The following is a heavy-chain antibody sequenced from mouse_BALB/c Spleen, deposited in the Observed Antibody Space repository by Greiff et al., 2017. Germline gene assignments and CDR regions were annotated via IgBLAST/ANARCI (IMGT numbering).Heavy chain of an antibody. J-gene: IGHJ1*01. D-gene: IGHD1-1*02. Sequence: VKLQESGPGLVAPSQSLSITCTVSGFSLTSYGVHWVRQPPGKGLEWLGVIWAGGSTNYNSALMSRLSISKDNSKSQVFLKMNSLQTDDTAMYYCARDAPYGTNWYFDVWGAGTTVTVSS. V-gene: IGHV2-9*02. CDR1: GFSLTSYG. CDR2: IWAGGST. CDR3: ARDAPYGTNWYFDV.